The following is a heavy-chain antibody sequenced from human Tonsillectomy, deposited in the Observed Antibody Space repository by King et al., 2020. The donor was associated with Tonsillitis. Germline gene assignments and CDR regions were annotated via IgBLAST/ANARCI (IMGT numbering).Heavy chain of an antibody. CDR3: ARTEPLSVVTAIDPLFDY. D-gene: IGHD2-21*02. Sequence: QLVQSGAEVKKPGASVKVSCKASGYTFTSYGISWVRQAPGQGLEWMGWISAYNGNTNYAQKLQGRVTMTTDTSTSTAYMELRSLRSDDTAVYYCARTEPLSVVTAIDPLFDYWGQGTLVTVSS. CDR1: GYTFTSYG. CDR2: ISAYNGNT. V-gene: IGHV1-18*04. J-gene: IGHJ4*02.